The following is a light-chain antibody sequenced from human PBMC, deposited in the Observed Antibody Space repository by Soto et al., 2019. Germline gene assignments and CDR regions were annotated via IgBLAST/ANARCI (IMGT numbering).Light chain of an antibody. CDR2: GAS. Sequence: EIVLTQSPGTLSMSPGERATLSCRASQSISSNYLAWYKQKPGQAPRLLIYGASRRATGIPDRFSGSGSGTDFTLTISRLEAEDFAVYYCQQYGSSPRTFGQGTKVEFK. CDR1: QSISSNY. J-gene: IGKJ1*01. CDR3: QQYGSSPRT. V-gene: IGKV3-20*01.